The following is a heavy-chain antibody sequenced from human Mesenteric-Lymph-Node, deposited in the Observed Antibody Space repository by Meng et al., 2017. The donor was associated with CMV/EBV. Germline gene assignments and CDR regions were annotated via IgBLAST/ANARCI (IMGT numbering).Heavy chain of an antibody. Sequence: FTFRPAWMSWVRQAPGKGLEWVSAISGSDGSTYYTDSVKGRFTISRDNSKNTLYLQMNSLRAEDTAIYYCAKRYYDFWTGYYPFDYWGQGTLVTVSS. CDR1: FTFRPAW. D-gene: IGHD3-3*01. V-gene: IGHV3-23*01. CDR2: ISGSDGST. J-gene: IGHJ4*02. CDR3: AKRYYDFWTGYYPFDY.